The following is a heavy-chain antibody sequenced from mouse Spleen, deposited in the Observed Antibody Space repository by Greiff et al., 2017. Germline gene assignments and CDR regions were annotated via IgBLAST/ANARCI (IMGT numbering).Heavy chain of an antibody. CDR3: TRDGGSSAVY. V-gene: IGHV5-6-4*01. CDR2: ISSGGSYY. Sequence: EVQLVESGGGLVKPGGSLKLSCAASGFTFSSYTMSWVRQAPGKRLEWVATISSGGSYYYYPDGVKGRFSISRDNARNTLYLQMSSLKSEDTAMYYCTRDGGSSAVYWGPGTLVTGSA. J-gene: IGHJ3*01. D-gene: IGHD1-1*01. CDR1: GFTFSSYT.